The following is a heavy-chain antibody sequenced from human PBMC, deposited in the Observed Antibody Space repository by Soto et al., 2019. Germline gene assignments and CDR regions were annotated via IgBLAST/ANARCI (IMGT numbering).Heavy chain of an antibody. CDR3: ARDSADYYDSSGPNWFDP. Sequence: SETLSLTCTVSGGSISSYYWSWVRQPPGKGLEWIGYIYYSGSTNYNPSLKSRVTISVGTSKNQFSLKLSSVTAADTAVYYCARDSADYYDSSGPNWFDPWGQGTLVTVSS. CDR2: IYYSGST. CDR1: GGSISSYY. V-gene: IGHV4-59*01. D-gene: IGHD3-22*01. J-gene: IGHJ5*02.